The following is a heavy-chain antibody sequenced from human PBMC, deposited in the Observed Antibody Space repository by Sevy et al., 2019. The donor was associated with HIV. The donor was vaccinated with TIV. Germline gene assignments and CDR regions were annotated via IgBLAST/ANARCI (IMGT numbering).Heavy chain of an antibody. CDR2: INPNSGGT. J-gene: IGHJ3*02. D-gene: IGHD3-16*01. CDR1: GYTFTGYY. CDR3: ARDVGIRGGVSYAFDI. Sequence: ASVKVSCKASGYTFTGYYMHWVRQAPGQGLEWMGRINPNSGGTNYAQKFRGRVTMTRDTSISIAYMELSRLSSDDTAVYYCARDVGIRGGVSYAFDIWGQWTMFTVSS. V-gene: IGHV1-2*06.